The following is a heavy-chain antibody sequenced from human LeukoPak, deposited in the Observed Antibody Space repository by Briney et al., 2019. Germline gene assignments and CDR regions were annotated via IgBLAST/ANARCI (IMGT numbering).Heavy chain of an antibody. J-gene: IGHJ3*02. CDR3: ARRERLGYSSGRGTFDI. CDR1: GFTVSSNY. CDR2: INSGGST. V-gene: IGHV3-66*01. D-gene: IGHD5-18*01. Sequence: GGSLRLSCAASGFTVSSNYMSWVCQAPGKGLEWVSLINSGGSTYYADSVKGRFIISRDDSKNTLHLQLNSLRAEDTAVYYCARRERLGYSSGRGTFDIWGQGTMVTVSS.